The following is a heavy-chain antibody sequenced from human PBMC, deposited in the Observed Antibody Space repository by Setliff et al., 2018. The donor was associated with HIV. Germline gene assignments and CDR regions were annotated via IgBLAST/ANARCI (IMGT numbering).Heavy chain of an antibody. V-gene: IGHV3-23*01. Sequence: GGSVRLSCKATGFSFSLYAMSWVRQAPGKGLEWVSSISGSGRKTYYGDSVKGRFTISRDNSWDTVDLQMNTMRAEDTAVYYCAKGPGYSSSWYYFNYWGQGTLVTVSS. CDR2: ISGSGRKT. J-gene: IGHJ4*02. CDR3: AKGPGYSSSWYYFNY. CDR1: GFSFSLYA. D-gene: IGHD6-13*01.